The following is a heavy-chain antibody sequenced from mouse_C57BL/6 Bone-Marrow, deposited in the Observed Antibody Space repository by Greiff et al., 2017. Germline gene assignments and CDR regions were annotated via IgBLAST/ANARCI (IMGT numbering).Heavy chain of an antibody. D-gene: IGHD2-1*01. V-gene: IGHV1-80*01. CDR1: GYAFSSYW. Sequence: VQLQQSGAELVKPGASVKISCKASGYAFSSYWMNWVKQRPGKGLEWIGQIYPGDGDTNYNGKFKGKATLTADKSSSTAYMQRSSLTSEDSAVYFCARRGNYGGVFGYWGQGTTLTVSS. J-gene: IGHJ2*01. CDR3: ARRGNYGGVFGY. CDR2: IYPGDGDT.